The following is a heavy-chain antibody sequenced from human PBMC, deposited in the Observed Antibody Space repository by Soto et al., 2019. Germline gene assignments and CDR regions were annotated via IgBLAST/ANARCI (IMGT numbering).Heavy chain of an antibody. CDR2: ISAYNGNT. Sequence: GASVKVSCKASGYTFTSYGISWVRQAPGQGLEWMGWISAYNGNTNYAQKLQGRVTMTTDTSTSTAYMELRSLRSDDTAVYYCARDWSYDYSGNSGPPFDYWGQGTLVTVS. D-gene: IGHD4-4*01. V-gene: IGHV1-18*01. CDR1: GYTFTSYG. J-gene: IGHJ4*02. CDR3: ARDWSYDYSGNSGPPFDY.